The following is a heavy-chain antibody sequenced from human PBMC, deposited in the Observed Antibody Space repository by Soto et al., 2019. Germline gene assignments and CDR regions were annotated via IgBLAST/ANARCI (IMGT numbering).Heavy chain of an antibody. D-gene: IGHD3-22*01. J-gene: IGHJ4*02. CDR3: ARVGYYDSSGYYQGVDY. V-gene: IGHV1-69*06. Sequence: QVQLVQSGAEVKKPGSSVKVSCKASGGTFSSYAISWVRQAPGQGLEWMGGIIPIFGTANYAQKFQGRVTITADKSTSKAYMELSSLRSEDTAVYYCARVGYYDSSGYYQGVDYWGQGTLVTVSS. CDR2: IIPIFGTA. CDR1: GGTFSSYA.